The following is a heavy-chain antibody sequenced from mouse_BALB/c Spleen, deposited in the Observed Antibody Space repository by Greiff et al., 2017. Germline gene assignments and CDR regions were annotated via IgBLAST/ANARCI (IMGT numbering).Heavy chain of an antibody. CDR2: IDPETGGT. D-gene: IGHD1-1*01. Sequence: VKLVESGAELVRPGASVTLSCKASGYTFTDYEMHWVKQTPVHGLEWIGAIDPETGGTAYNQKFKGKATLTADKSSSTAYMELRSLTSEDSAVYYCTRNYGSSFPFDYWGQGTTLTVSS. J-gene: IGHJ2*01. V-gene: IGHV1-15*01. CDR1: GYTFTDYE. CDR3: TRNYGSSFPFDY.